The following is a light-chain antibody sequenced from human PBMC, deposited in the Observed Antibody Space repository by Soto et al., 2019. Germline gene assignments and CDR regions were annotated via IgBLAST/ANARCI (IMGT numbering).Light chain of an antibody. J-gene: IGKJ1*01. CDR2: AAS. CDR1: QGISSY. V-gene: IGKV1-8*01. CDR3: QQYYSYPRT. Sequence: AIRMTQSPSSLSASTGDRVTITCRASQGISSYLAWYQQKPGKAPKLLIYAASTLQSGVPSRFSGSGSGTDFTLTISCLQSEDVVTYYCQQYYSYPRTFGQGTKVEIK.